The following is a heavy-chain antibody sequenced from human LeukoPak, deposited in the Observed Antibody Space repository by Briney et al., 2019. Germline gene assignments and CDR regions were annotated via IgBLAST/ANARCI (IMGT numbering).Heavy chain of an antibody. V-gene: IGHV3-74*01. Sequence: GGSLRLSCAASAFTFSTYNMNWVRQAPGKGLEWVSRINNDGSGTSYADSVKGRFTISRDNAKSTLYLQMNSLRAEDTAVYYCAVGANPGAFDYWGQGTLVTVSS. CDR2: INNDGSGT. CDR1: AFTFSTYN. J-gene: IGHJ4*02. CDR3: AVGANPGAFDY. D-gene: IGHD1-26*01.